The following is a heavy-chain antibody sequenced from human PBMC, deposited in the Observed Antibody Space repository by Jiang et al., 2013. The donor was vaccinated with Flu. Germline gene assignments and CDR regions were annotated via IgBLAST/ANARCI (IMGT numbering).Heavy chain of an antibody. V-gene: IGHV5-51*01. CDR2: INPDDSDT. CDR3: ARHYRAFYGGNSYFDF. CDR1: GYRFTYYW. Sequence: QLVESGAGVKQPGESLEISCKASGYRFTYYWIGWVRQLPGKGLEWMGIINPDDSDTRYGPSFRGQVTISADKSITTAYLQWSSLKASDTAIYYCARHYRAFYGGNSYFDFWGQGTLVSVSS. J-gene: IGHJ4*02. D-gene: IGHD4-23*01.